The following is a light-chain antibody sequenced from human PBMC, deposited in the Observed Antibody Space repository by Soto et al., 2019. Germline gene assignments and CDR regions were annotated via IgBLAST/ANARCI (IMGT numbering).Light chain of an antibody. Sequence: QSVLTQPASVSGSPGQSITISCTGTSSDIGGYNFVSWYHQHPGKDPKLMIYEVSNRPSGVSDRFSGSKSGNTASLTISGLQAEDEADYYCSSFRSGTTLVGTGTKV. CDR3: SSFRSGTTL. CDR1: SSDIGGYNF. V-gene: IGLV2-14*01. J-gene: IGLJ1*01. CDR2: EVS.